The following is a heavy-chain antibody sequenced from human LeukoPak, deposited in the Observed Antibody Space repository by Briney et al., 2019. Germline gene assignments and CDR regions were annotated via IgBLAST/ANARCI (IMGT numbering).Heavy chain of an antibody. CDR3: ARCGYSYGSSDY. CDR2: IKQDGGEK. J-gene: IGHJ4*02. D-gene: IGHD5-18*01. V-gene: IGHV3-7*01. CDR1: GFTFSSIG. Sequence: PGGSLRLSCAASGFTFSSIGWGWFAQAQGKGLRWVANIKQDGGEKYYVDSVKGRFTISRDNAKNSLYLQMNSLRAEDTAVYYCARCGYSYGSSDYWGQGTLVTVSS.